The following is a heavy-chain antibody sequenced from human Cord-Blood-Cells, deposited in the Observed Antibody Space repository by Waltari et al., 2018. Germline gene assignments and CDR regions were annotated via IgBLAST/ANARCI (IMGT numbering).Heavy chain of an antibody. V-gene: IGHV1-8*03. CDR3: ARSTDTRYCSGGSCYYYYYMDV. CDR2: MNPNSGNT. D-gene: IGHD2-15*01. J-gene: IGHJ6*03. CDR1: GYTFTSYD. Sequence: QVQLVQSGAEVKKPGASVKVSCKASGYTFTSYDINWVRQATGQGLEWMGWMNPNSGNTGYAQKFQGRVTITRNTSISTAYMELSSLRSEDTAVYYCARSTDTRYCSGGSCYYYYYMDVWGKGTTVTVSS.